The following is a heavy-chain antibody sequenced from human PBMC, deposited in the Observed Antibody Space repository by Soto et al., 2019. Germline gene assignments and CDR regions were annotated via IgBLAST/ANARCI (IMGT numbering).Heavy chain of an antibody. CDR1: GFSFSTHP. Sequence: GGSLRLSCVASGFSFSTHPMTWVRQAPGKGLEWVSLISGSGTNTYYAESVKGRFTISRDNSQNTLYLQMNTLGAEDTAVYYCAKEKPTTTCFDSWGQGTLVTVSS. J-gene: IGHJ4*02. V-gene: IGHV3-23*01. D-gene: IGHD1-1*01. CDR3: AKEKPTTTCFDS. CDR2: ISGSGTNT.